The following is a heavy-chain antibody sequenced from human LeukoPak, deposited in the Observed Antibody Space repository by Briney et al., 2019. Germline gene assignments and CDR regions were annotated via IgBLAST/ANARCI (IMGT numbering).Heavy chain of an antibody. D-gene: IGHD6-19*01. CDR2: IYSGGST. CDR3: ARNIAVAGIAEYFQH. CDR1: GFTVSSNY. V-gene: IGHV3-53*01. Sequence: GGSLRLSCAASGFTVSSNYMSWVRQAPGKGLEWVSVIYSGGSTYYADSVKGRFTISRDNSKNTLYLQMNSLRAEDTAVYYCARNIAVAGIAEYFQHWGQGTLVTVSA. J-gene: IGHJ1*01.